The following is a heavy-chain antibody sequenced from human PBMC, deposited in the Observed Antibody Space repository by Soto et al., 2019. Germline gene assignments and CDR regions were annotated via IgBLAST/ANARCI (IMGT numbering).Heavy chain of an antibody. D-gene: IGHD2-15*01. J-gene: IGHJ6*02. CDR2: IYHSGST. CDR1: GGSISSGGYS. CDR3: ARDRKGYCSGGSCYGMDV. Sequence: QLQLQESGSGLVKPSQTLSLTCAVSGGSISSGGYSWSWIRQPPGKGLEWIGYIYHSGSTYYNPSLKSRVTITIDRSKNQFSLKLSSVTAADTSVYYCARDRKGYCSGGSCYGMDVWGQGTTVTVSS. V-gene: IGHV4-30-2*01.